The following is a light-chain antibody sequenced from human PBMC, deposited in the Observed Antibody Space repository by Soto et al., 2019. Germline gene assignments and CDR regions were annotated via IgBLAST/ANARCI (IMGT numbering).Light chain of an antibody. CDR1: QSVNSTY. Sequence: EIVLTQSPGTLSLSPGERATLSCRASQSVNSTYLAWNQQNPGQAPRLLIYGASSRATGIPDRFSGSGSGTDFPLTISRREPEDCAVYFCQQYGSSSYPFGEGTKLEIK. CDR2: GAS. V-gene: IGKV3-20*01. CDR3: QQYGSSSYP. J-gene: IGKJ2*01.